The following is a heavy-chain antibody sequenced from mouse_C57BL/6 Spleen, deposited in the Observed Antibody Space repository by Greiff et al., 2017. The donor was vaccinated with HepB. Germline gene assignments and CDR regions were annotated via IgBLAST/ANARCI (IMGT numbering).Heavy chain of an antibody. CDR1: GYSFTGYY. Sequence: VQLQQSGPELVKPGASVKISCKASGYSFTGYYMHWVKQSSEKSLEWIGEINPSTGGTSYNQKFKGKATLTVDKSSSTAYMQLNSLTSEDSAVYYCISFCYDYDGVYFDYWGQGTTLTVSS. V-gene: IGHV1-43*01. J-gene: IGHJ2*01. D-gene: IGHD2-4*01. CDR3: ISFCYDYDGVYFDY. CDR2: INPSTGGT.